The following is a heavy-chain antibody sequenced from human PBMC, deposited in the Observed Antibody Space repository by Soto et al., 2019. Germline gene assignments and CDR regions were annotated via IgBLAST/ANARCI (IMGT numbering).Heavy chain of an antibody. J-gene: IGHJ4*02. CDR1: GGSFSSYA. Sequence: QVQLVQSGAEVKKPGSSVKVSCKASGGSFSSYAISWVRQAPGQGLEWMGGIIPIFGTANYAQKFQGRVTITADESTSTAYRELSSLRSEDTAVYYCARDVSGYGGNSGGRYFNYWGQGTLVTVSS. CDR2: IIPIFGTA. V-gene: IGHV1-69*01. CDR3: ARDVSGYGGNSGGRYFNY. D-gene: IGHD6-25*01.